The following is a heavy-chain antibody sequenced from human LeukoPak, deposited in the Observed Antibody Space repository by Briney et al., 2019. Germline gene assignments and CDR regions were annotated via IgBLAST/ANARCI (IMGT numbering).Heavy chain of an antibody. J-gene: IGHJ5*02. V-gene: IGHV1-2*02. Sequence: ASVKVSCKASGYTFTGYYMHWVRQAPGQGLEWMGWINPNSGGTNYAQKFQGRVTITADKSTSTAYMELSSLRSEDTAVYYCARHRRGDTAMVTKFDPWGQGTLVTVSS. CDR2: INPNSGGT. D-gene: IGHD5-18*01. CDR1: GYTFTGYY. CDR3: ARHRRGDTAMVTKFDP.